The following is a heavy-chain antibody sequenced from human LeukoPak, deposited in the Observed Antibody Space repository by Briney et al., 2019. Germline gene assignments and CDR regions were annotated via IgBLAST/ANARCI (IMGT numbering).Heavy chain of an antibody. V-gene: IGHV3-21*01. CDR3: AKGGLAYCGGDCYSADYYYYMDV. D-gene: IGHD2-21*01. CDR1: GFTFSSYS. Sequence: GGSLRLSCAASGFTFSSYSMNWVRQAPGKGLEWVSSISSSSSYIYYADSVKGRFTISRDNAKNSLYLQMNSLRAEDTAVYYCAKGGLAYCGGDCYSADYYYYMDVWGKGTTVTVSS. J-gene: IGHJ6*03. CDR2: ISSSSSYI.